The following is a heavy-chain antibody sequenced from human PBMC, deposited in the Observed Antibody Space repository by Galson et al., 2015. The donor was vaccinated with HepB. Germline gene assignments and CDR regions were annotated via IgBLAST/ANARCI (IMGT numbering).Heavy chain of an antibody. Sequence: SVKVSCKASGYTFTSYYMHWVRQAPGQGLEWMGIINPSGGSTSYAQKLQGRVTMTRDTSTSTVYMELSSLRSEDTAVYYCATEGGLVRGAFDYWGQGTLVTVSS. CDR2: INPSGGST. CDR3: ATEGGLVRGAFDY. CDR1: GYTFTSYY. J-gene: IGHJ4*02. V-gene: IGHV1-46*04. D-gene: IGHD6-19*01.